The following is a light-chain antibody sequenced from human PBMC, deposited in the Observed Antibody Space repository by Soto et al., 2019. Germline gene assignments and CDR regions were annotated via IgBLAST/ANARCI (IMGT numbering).Light chain of an antibody. CDR2: GTT. V-gene: IGLV7-43*01. Sequence: QAVVTQEPSLTVSPGGTVTLTCGSSTGTVTSGHYPNWFQQKPGQAPRALIFGTTNKHSWTPARFSGSLLGGKAALTLSGVRREDEADYYCLRYYGGAQWGVFGAGTKLTVL. CDR1: TGTVTSGHY. CDR3: LRYYGGAQWGV. J-gene: IGLJ3*02.